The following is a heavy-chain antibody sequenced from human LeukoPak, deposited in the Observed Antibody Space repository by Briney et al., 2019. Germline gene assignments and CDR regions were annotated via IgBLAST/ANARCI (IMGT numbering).Heavy chain of an antibody. D-gene: IGHD6-13*01. CDR1: GFTFSDYY. CDR2: ISGSSTNT. V-gene: IGHV3-11*06. CDR3: ARGAVGFFDS. Sequence: GGSLRLSCAASGFTFSDYYMSWIRQAPGKGLEWVSYISGSSTNTKYADSVKGRFTISRDNAKNSLYLQMNSLRVEDAAIYYCARGAVGFFDSSGQGTLVTVSS. J-gene: IGHJ4*02.